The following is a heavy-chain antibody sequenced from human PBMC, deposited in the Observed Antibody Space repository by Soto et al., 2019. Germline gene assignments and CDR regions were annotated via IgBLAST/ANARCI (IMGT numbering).Heavy chain of an antibody. CDR1: GFRLSDYS. D-gene: IGHD1-1*01. CDR2: SSGVDRTII. Sequence: EVQLVESGGASVQPGESLRLSCTGSGFRLSDYSMQWVSQAPGKGLEWVAYSSGVDRTIIFYAESVKGRFTVSRDDAKNSMYLQMNSLRADDSAVYYCTRGCVGTCWFEHWGQGALVTVSS. J-gene: IGHJ4*02. CDR3: TRGCVGTCWFEH. V-gene: IGHV3-48*04.